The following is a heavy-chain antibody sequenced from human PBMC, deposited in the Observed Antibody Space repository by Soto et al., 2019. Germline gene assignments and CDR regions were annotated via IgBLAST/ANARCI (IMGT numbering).Heavy chain of an antibody. CDR1: GFTFSRYA. CDR2: ISSSGTNK. J-gene: IGHJ4*02. D-gene: IGHD3-10*01. V-gene: IGHV3-23*01. CDR3: AKDRSPRGVIIPGANDY. Sequence: EVQLLESGGDWVQPGGSLRLSCAASGFTFSRYAMTWVRQAPGKGLEWVSSISSSGTNKYYADSVKGRFTITSDNSKITVFLQMNSLRGENTAVYYSAKDRSPRGVIIPGANDYWGQGNLVAVPS.